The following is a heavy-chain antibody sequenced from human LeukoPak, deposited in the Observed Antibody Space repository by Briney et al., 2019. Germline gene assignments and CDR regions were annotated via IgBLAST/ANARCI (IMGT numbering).Heavy chain of an antibody. CDR2: ISAYNGNP. D-gene: IGHD1-26*01. Sequence: ASVKVSCKASGYTFTNYGISWVRQAPGQGLEWMGWISAYNGNPNYAQKLQGRVTVTTDTSTTTAYMELRGLTSDDTAVYYCAREAGGATEFYFDYWGQGTLVTVSS. V-gene: IGHV1-18*01. CDR3: AREAGGATEFYFDY. J-gene: IGHJ4*02. CDR1: GYTFTNYG.